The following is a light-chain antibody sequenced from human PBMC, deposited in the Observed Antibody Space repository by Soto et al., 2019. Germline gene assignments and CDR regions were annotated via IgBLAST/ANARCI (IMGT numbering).Light chain of an antibody. V-gene: IGLV1-47*02. CDR2: SNN. Sequence: QSVLTQPPSASGTPGQRVTISCSGSSSNIGSNYVFWYQQPPGTAPKLLIYSNNQRPSGVPDRFSGSKSGTSASLAITGLRSGDEADYYCAAWDDSLSGWVFGGGTQLTVL. CDR1: SSNIGSNY. CDR3: AAWDDSLSGWV. J-gene: IGLJ3*02.